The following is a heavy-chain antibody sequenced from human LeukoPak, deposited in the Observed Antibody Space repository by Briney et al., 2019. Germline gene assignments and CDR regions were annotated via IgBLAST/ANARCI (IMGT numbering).Heavy chain of an antibody. CDR1: GYTFTSRD. V-gene: IGHV1-2*02. Sequence: GASVKVSCKASGYTFTSRDINWVRQAPGQGLEWMGWINPNSGGTNYAQKFQGRVTMTRDTSISTAYMELSRLRSDDTAVYYCARAGITMVRGVNHGMDVWGKGTTVTVSS. CDR3: ARAGITMVRGVNHGMDV. J-gene: IGHJ6*04. D-gene: IGHD3-10*01. CDR2: INPNSGGT.